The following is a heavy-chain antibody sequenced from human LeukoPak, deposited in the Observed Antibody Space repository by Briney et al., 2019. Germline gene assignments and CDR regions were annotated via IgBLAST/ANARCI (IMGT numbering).Heavy chain of an antibody. Sequence: GGSLRLSCAASGFTFSSYAMSWVRQAPGKGLEWVSVISASGGRTSYADSVKGRFTVSRDNSKNTLYLQMNSLRAEDTAVYYCAKAGRFGVLRYYFDYWGQGTLVTVSS. CDR3: AKAGRFGVLRYYFDY. CDR1: GFTFSSYA. J-gene: IGHJ4*02. D-gene: IGHD3-10*01. V-gene: IGHV3-23*01. CDR2: ISASGGRT.